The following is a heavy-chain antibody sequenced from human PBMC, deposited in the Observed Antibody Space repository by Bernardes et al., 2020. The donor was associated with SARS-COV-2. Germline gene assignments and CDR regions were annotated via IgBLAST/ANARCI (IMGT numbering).Heavy chain of an antibody. CDR2: ISPKSGAT. D-gene: IGHD2-21*01. CDR1: GYTFTAYY. CDR3: ARTFYYDRGGDSVFDQ. Sequence: ASVKVSCNTSGYTFTAYYIHWVRQAPGQGFEWMGWISPKSGATNYAQKFQGRVTMTRDTAISTEYMQLSRLTSDDTAVYYCARTFYYDRGGDSVFDQWGQGTLVSVSS. J-gene: IGHJ4*02. V-gene: IGHV1-2*02.